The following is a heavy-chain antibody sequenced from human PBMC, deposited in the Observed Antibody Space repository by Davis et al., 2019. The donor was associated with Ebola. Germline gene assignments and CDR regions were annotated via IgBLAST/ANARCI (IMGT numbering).Heavy chain of an antibody. J-gene: IGHJ6*02. V-gene: IGHV1-69*04. CDR3: ARSAIPSPTWNYGMDV. CDR1: GYTFTSYD. CDR2: IIPILGIA. D-gene: IGHD2/OR15-2a*01. Sequence: SVKVSCKASGYTFTSYDINWVRQAPGQGLEWMGRIIPILGIANYAQKFQGRVTITADKSTSTAYMELSSLRSEDTAVYYCARSAIPSPTWNYGMDVWGQGTTVTVSS.